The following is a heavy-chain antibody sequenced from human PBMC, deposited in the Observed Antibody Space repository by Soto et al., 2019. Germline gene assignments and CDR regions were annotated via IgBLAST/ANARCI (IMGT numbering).Heavy chain of an antibody. J-gene: IGHJ4*02. D-gene: IGHD2-15*01. V-gene: IGHV4-59*08. CDR1: GGSISSYY. CDR2: IYYTGST. CDR3: ARHHRYCTGGSCYAIDS. Sequence: SETLSLTCTVSGGSISSYYWTWIRQPPGKEPEWIAYIYYTGSTSYNPSHKSRDTISLDTSKNQLSLNLSSVTAADTAVYYCARHHRYCTGGSCYAIDSWGQGTLVTVSS.